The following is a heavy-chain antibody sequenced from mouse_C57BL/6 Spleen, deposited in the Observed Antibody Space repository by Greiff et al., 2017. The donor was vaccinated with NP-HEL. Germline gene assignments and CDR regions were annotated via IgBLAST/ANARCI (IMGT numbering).Heavy chain of an antibody. V-gene: IGHV1-47*01. CDR2: FHPYNDDT. CDR3: ARRGYYGSSFFAY. CDR1: GYTFTTYP. Sequence: LVESGAELVKPGASVKMSCKASGYTFTTYPIEWMKQNHGKSLEWIGNFHPYNDDTKYNEKFKGKATLTVEKSSSTVYLELSRLTSDDSAVYYCARRGYYGSSFFAYWGQGTLVTVSA. D-gene: IGHD1-1*01. J-gene: IGHJ3*01.